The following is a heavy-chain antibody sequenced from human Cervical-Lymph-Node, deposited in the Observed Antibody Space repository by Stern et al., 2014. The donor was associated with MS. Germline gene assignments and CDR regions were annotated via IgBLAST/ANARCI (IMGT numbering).Heavy chain of an antibody. CDR2: IYYSGHT. V-gene: IGHV4-59*01. J-gene: IGHJ4*02. Sequence: VQLVESGPGLVKPSETLSLTCTVSGGSISSYYWSWIRQAPGTGLERIAYIYYSGHTDYNPSLQGRVPVSVDTSKNQVSLRLSSVTAADTAVYYCARGFSSSWYGGRFFNYWGQGTLVTVSS. D-gene: IGHD6-13*01. CDR1: GGSISSYY. CDR3: ARGFSSSWYGGRFFNY.